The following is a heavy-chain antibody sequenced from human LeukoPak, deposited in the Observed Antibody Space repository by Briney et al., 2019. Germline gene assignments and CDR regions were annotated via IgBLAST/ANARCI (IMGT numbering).Heavy chain of an antibody. CDR2: ISSSSSYI. J-gene: IGHJ3*02. D-gene: IGHD3-22*01. CDR1: GFTFSSYS. CDR3: ARDGRIWYYYDSSGYYHGAFDI. V-gene: IGHV3-21*01. Sequence: GGSLRLSCAASGFTFSSYSMNWVRQAPGKGLEWLSSISSSSSYIYYADSVKGRFTISRDNAKNSLYLQMNSLRAEDTAVYYCARDGRIWYYYDSSGYYHGAFDIWGQGTMVTVSS.